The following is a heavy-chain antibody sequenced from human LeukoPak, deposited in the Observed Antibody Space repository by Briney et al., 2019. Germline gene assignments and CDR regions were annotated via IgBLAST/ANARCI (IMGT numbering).Heavy chain of an antibody. Sequence: PGGSLRLSCAASGFTFSSYSMNWVRQAPGKGLEWVSYISSSSSAIYYADSVKGRFTISRDNAKNSLYLQMNSLRAEDTAMYDCARSRGYCSSTSCPPNWLDPWGQGTLVTVSS. D-gene: IGHD2-2*01. CDR1: GFTFSSYS. CDR3: ARSRGYCSSTSCPPNWLDP. CDR2: ISSSSSAI. J-gene: IGHJ5*02. V-gene: IGHV3-48*04.